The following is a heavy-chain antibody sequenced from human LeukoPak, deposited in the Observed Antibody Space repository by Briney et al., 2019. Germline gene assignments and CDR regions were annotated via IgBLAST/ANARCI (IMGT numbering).Heavy chain of an antibody. CDR2: IRYDGSNK. CDR1: GFTFSSYG. V-gene: IGHV3-30*02. Sequence: GGSLRLSCAASGFTFSSYGMHWVRQAPGKGLEWVAFIRYDGSNKYYADSVKGRFTISRDNSKNTLYLQMNSLRAEDTAVYYCAKDIYGDYIPSFDYWGQGTLVTVSS. CDR3: AKDIYGDYIPSFDY. J-gene: IGHJ4*02. D-gene: IGHD4-17*01.